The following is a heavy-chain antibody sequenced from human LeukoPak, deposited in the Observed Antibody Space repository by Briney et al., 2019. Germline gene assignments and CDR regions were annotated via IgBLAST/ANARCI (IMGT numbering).Heavy chain of an antibody. CDR2: IYPGDSDT. CDR3: ARLSLGSFDY. V-gene: IGHV5-51*01. CDR1: GYTFSYYW. J-gene: IGHJ4*02. Sequence: GESLKISCKASGYTFSYYWIGWVRQMPGKGLEWMGIIYPGDSDTRYSPSFQGQVTISADKSISTAYLQWSSLKASDTAMYYCARLSLGSFDYSGQGTLVTVSS.